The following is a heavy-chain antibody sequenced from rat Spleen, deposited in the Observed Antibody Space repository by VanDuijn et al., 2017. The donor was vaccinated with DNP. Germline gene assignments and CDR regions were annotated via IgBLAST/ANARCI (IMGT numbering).Heavy chain of an antibody. CDR3: ARRLFNYGSSWAFDY. J-gene: IGHJ2*01. Sequence: EVQLVESGGGLVQPGRSLKLSCAASGFTFSNYYKAWVRQAPKKGLEWVATISTSGSRTYYPDSVKGRFTISRDNAKSTLYLQMDSLRSEDTATYYCARRLFNYGSSWAFDYWGQGVMVTVSS. V-gene: IGHV5-25*01. CDR1: GFTFSNYY. D-gene: IGHD1-11*01. CDR2: ISTSGSRT.